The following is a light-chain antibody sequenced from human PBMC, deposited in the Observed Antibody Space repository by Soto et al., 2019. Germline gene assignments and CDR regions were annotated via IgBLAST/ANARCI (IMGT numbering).Light chain of an antibody. Sequence: IQIAPFSFPPAAPPCERVTHTWRASESISGWLAWYQQKPGKAPKLLIYDASTLQSGVPSRVSGSGSGTEFTLTISSLQPDDFATYYCQQYNSYPWTFGQGTKVDI. J-gene: IGKJ1*01. V-gene: IGKV1-5*01. CDR1: ESISGW. CDR2: DAS. CDR3: QQYNSYPWT.